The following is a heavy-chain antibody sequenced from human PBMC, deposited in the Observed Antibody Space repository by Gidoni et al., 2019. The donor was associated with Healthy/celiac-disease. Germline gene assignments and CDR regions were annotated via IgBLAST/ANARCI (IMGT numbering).Heavy chain of an antibody. CDR2: IDWDDDK. Sequence: QVTLRESGPALVKPTQTLTLTCTFSGFSLSTSGMCVSWIRQPPGKALEWLALIDWDDDKYYSTSLKTRLTISKDTSKNQVVLTMTNMDPVDTATYYCARMVWSGSYWGYFDYWGQGTLVTVSS. J-gene: IGHJ4*02. CDR3: ARMVWSGSYWGYFDY. D-gene: IGHD1-26*01. CDR1: GFSLSTSGMC. V-gene: IGHV2-70*01.